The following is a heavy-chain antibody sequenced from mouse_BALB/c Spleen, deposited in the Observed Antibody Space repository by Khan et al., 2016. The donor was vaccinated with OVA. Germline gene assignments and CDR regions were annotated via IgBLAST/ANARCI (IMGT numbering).Heavy chain of an antibody. V-gene: IGHV5-6-3*01. Sequence: EVQLVESGGGLVQPGGSLKLSCAASGFTFSSYGMSWVRQTPDKRLELVATINSNGGSNYYPDSVKGRFTITRDNAKNYLYLQMSNLKSDDTAMYNCASVARTINWGQGTTLTVSS. CDR3: ASVARTIN. J-gene: IGHJ2*01. CDR2: INSNGGSN. CDR1: GFTFSSYG.